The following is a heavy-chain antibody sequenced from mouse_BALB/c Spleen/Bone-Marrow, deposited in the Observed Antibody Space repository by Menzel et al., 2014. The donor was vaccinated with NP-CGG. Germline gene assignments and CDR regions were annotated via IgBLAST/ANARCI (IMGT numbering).Heavy chain of an antibody. Sequence: LVESGPELEKPGASVKISCRASGYSFTGYNMNWVRQSNGESLEWIGNIDPYYGGTSFNQKFKGKATLTVDKSSSTXYXXXXXLTSEDSAVYYCARGYGNSYIYYLDYWGQGTALTVSS. J-gene: IGHJ2*01. CDR1: GYSFTGYN. V-gene: IGHV1-39*01. D-gene: IGHD1-1*01. CDR3: ARGYGNSYIYYLDY. CDR2: IDPYYGGT.